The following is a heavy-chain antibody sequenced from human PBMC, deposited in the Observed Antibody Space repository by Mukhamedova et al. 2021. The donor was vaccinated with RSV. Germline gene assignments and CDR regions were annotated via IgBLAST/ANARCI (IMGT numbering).Heavy chain of an antibody. V-gene: IGHV3-43*02. CDR3: AKDRGYCSGGSCYSIFDY. Sequence: EWVSPISGDGGSTYYADSVKGRFTISRDNSKNSLYLQMNSLRTEDTALYYCAKDRGYCSGGSCYSIFDYWGQGTLVTVSS. CDR2: ISGDGGST. D-gene: IGHD2-15*01. J-gene: IGHJ4*02.